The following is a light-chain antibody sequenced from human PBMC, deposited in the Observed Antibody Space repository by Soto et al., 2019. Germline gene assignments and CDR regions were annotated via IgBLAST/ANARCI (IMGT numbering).Light chain of an antibody. V-gene: IGKV3-11*01. CDR3: QLAAT. J-gene: IGKJ1*01. CDR1: QSVSSY. Sequence: EIVLTQSPATLSLSPGERATLSCRASQSVSSYLAWYQQKPGQAPRLLIHDASNRATGIPARFSGSGSGTDFTLTISSLEPEDFAVYYCQLAATFGQGTKVEIK. CDR2: DAS.